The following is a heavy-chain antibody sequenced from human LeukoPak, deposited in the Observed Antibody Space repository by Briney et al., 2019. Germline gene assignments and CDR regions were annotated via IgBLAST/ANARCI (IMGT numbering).Heavy chain of an antibody. J-gene: IGHJ6*02. D-gene: IGHD2-2*02. Sequence: PGRPLRLSCAASGFTFSSYAMHWVRQAPGKGLEWVAVISYDGSNKYYADSVKGRFTISRDNSKNTLYLQMNSLRAEDTAVYYCARGYCSSTSCYIFHYYYGMDVWGQGTTVTVSS. V-gene: IGHV3-30-3*01. CDR1: GFTFSSYA. CDR3: ARGYCSSTSCYIFHYYYGMDV. CDR2: ISYDGSNK.